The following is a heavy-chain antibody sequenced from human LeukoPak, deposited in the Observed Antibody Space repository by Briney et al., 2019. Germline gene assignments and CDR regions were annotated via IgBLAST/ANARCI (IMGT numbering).Heavy chain of an antibody. Sequence: PGGSLRLSCAASGFTFSSYWMSWVRQAPGRGLEWVANIKQDGSEKYYVDSVKGRFTISRDNAKNSLYLQMNSLRAEDTAVYYCARGTGYDFWSGYYTAHNWFDPWSQGTLVTVSS. CDR2: IKQDGSEK. D-gene: IGHD3-3*01. CDR1: GFTFSSYW. J-gene: IGHJ5*02. V-gene: IGHV3-7*01. CDR3: ARGTGYDFWSGYYTAHNWFDP.